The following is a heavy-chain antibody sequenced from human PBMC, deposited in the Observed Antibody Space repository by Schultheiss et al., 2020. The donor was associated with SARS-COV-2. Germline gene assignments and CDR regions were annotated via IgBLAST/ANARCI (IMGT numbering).Heavy chain of an antibody. CDR1: GFTFSSYG. CDR3: ASPHDSSTYDPDY. Sequence: GESLKISCAASGFTFSSYGMHWVRRAPGKGLEWVSVVYSGGGTYYADSVKGRFTISRDNSKNTLYLQMNSLRAEDTAVYYCASPHDSSTYDPDYWGQGTLVTVSS. CDR2: VYSGGGT. D-gene: IGHD3-22*01. J-gene: IGHJ4*02. V-gene: IGHV3-NL1*01.